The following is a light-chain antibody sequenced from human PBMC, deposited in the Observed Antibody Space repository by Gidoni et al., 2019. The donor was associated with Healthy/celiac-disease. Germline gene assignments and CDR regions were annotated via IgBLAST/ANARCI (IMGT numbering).Light chain of an antibody. J-gene: IGKJ4*01. V-gene: IGKV1-39*01. CDR1: QSISNY. CDR2: AAS. CDR3: QQSYSTPLT. Sequence: DIQMTQPPSSLSASVGDRVPITCRANQSISNYLNWYQQKPGKAPKLLIYAASSLQSGVPSRFSGSGSGTDFTLTISSLQPEDFATYYCQQSYSTPLTFGGGTKVEIK.